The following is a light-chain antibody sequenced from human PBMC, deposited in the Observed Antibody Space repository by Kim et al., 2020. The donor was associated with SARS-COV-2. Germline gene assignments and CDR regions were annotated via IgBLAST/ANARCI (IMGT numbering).Light chain of an antibody. CDR1: QSLSSW. J-gene: IGKJ2*01. CDR2: KAS. Sequence: DIQMTQSPSTLSASVGDRVTITCRASQSLSSWLAWYQQKPGKTPKLLIYKASSLESGVPSRFSGSASGTEFTLTISCLQPDDFATYYCQQYNSYPYTFGQGTKLEI. V-gene: IGKV1-5*03. CDR3: QQYNSYPYT.